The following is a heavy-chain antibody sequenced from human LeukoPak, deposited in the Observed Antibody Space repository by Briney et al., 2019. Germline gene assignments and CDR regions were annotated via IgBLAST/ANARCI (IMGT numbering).Heavy chain of an antibody. Sequence: SQTLSLTCAVSGGSISSGGYSWSWIRQPPGKGLEWIGYIFDSGSTYYSPSLKSRVTISVERSRNQFSLKLSSVTAADTAVYYCARGHSGSYFRGKDDAFDIWGQGTMVTVSS. D-gene: IGHD1-26*01. J-gene: IGHJ3*02. CDR2: IFDSGST. CDR3: ARGHSGSYFRGKDDAFDI. V-gene: IGHV4-30-2*01. CDR1: GGSISSGGYS.